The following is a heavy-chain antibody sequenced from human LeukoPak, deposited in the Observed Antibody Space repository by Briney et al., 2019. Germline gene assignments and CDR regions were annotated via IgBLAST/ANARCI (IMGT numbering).Heavy chain of an antibody. CDR3: ASIDFWSGYPNWFDP. J-gene: IGHJ5*02. Sequence: PSETLSLTCAVYGVSFSGYYWSWIRQPPGQGLEWIGEINHSGSTNYNPSLKSRVTISVDTSKNQFSLKLSSVTTADTAVYYCASIDFWSGYPNWFDPWGQGTLVTVSS. D-gene: IGHD3-3*01. CDR1: GVSFSGYY. V-gene: IGHV4-34*01. CDR2: INHSGST.